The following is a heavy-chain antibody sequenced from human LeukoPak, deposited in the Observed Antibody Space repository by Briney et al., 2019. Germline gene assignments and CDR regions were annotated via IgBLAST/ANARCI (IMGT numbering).Heavy chain of an antibody. D-gene: IGHD3-22*01. CDR1: GGSISSGGYY. V-gene: IGHV4-34*01. CDR3: ACEIRHYYDSSGSY. CDR2: INHSGST. Sequence: PSETLSLTCAVSGGSISSGGYYWSWIRQPPGKGLEWIGEINHSGSTNYNPSLKSRVTISVDTSKNQFSLKLSSVTAADTAVYYCACEIRHYYDSSGSYWGQGTLVTVSS. J-gene: IGHJ4*02.